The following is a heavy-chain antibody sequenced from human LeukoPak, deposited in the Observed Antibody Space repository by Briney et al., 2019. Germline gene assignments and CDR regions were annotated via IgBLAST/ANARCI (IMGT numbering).Heavy chain of an antibody. Sequence: GGPLRLSCAASGFTFSSYAMHWVRQAPGKGLEWVAVISYDGSNKYYADSVKGRFTISRDNSKNTLYLQMNSLRAEDTAVYYCARDQGYSGYDPEFDYWGQGTLVTVSS. CDR1: GFTFSSYA. V-gene: IGHV3-30-3*01. CDR2: ISYDGSNK. CDR3: ARDQGYSGYDPEFDY. J-gene: IGHJ4*02. D-gene: IGHD5-12*01.